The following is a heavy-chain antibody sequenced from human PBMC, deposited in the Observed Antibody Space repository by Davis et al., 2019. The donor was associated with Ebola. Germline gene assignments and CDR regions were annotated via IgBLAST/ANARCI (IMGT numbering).Heavy chain of an antibody. Sequence: GGSLRLSCAASGFTFSSYWMSWFPQAPGKGLEWVANIKQDGSEKYYVDSVKGRFTISRDNAKNSLYLQMNSLRAEDTAVYYCARVRYYIWGSYHFDYWGQGTLVTVSS. J-gene: IGHJ4*02. V-gene: IGHV3-7*01. CDR1: GFTFSSYW. D-gene: IGHD3-16*01. CDR2: IKQDGSEK. CDR3: ARVRYYIWGSYHFDY.